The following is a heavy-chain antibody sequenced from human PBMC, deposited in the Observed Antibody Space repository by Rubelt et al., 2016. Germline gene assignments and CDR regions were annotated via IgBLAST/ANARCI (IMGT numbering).Heavy chain of an antibody. CDR1: GLTFSSYS. Sequence: EVQLVESGGGLVKPGGSLRLSCAASGLTFSSYSMNWVRQAPGKGLEWVSSISSSSSYIYYADSVKGRFTMSRGKASNSLYLQMNSLGAEDTAGYYCARDWEHLSGYDYLRDYYGMDVWGQGTTVTVSS. CDR2: ISSSSSYI. V-gene: IGHV3-21*01. D-gene: IGHD5-12*01. CDR3: ARDWEHLSGYDYLRDYYGMDV. J-gene: IGHJ6*02.